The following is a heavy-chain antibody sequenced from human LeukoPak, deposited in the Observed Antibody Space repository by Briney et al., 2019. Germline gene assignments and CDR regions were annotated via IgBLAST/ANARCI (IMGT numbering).Heavy chain of an antibody. CDR2: ISGSGGST. Sequence: GGSLGLSCAASGFTFSSYAMSWVRQAPGKGLEWVSAISGSGGSTYYADSVKGRFTISRDNSKNTLYLQMNSLRAEDTAVYYCAKGRMVRGVINYWGQGTLVTVSS. V-gene: IGHV3-23*01. CDR3: AKGRMVRGVINY. D-gene: IGHD3-10*01. CDR1: GFTFSSYA. J-gene: IGHJ4*02.